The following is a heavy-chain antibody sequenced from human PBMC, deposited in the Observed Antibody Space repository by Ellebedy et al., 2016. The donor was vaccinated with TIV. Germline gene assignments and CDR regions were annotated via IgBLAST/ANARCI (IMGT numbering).Heavy chain of an antibody. D-gene: IGHD4-23*01. V-gene: IGHV3-23*01. CDR3: ARDPVGVGPAFDV. J-gene: IGHJ3*01. CDR1: GFTFSGYW. CDR2: ITESGGNT. Sequence: GESLKISCAASGFTFSGYWMSWVRQAPGKGLEWVSSITESGGNTYYADSVKGRFTISRDNSKDTLYLQMNSLRAEDTAIDYCARDPVGVGPAFDVWGQGTMVTVSS.